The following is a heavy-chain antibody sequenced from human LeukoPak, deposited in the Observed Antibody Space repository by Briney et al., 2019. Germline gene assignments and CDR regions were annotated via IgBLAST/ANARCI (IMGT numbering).Heavy chain of an antibody. J-gene: IGHJ4*02. CDR1: GFTFSSYA. CDR3: ARDRQYSSGWFDY. V-gene: IGHV3-30-3*01. D-gene: IGHD6-19*01. Sequence: HAGGPLRLSCAASGFTFSSYAMRGVRQAPAKGLEGVAVISYDGSNKYYADSVKGRFTISRDNSKNTLYLQMNSLRAEDTAVYYCARDRQYSSGWFDYWGQGTLVTVSS. CDR2: ISYDGSNK.